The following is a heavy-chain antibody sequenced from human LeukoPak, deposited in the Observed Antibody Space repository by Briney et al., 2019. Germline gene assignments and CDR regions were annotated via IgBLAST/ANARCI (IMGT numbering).Heavy chain of an antibody. Sequence: SETLSLTCTVSGGSISSYYWGWIRQPAGKGLEWIGRIYISGSTNYNPSFKSRVTMSVDTSKNQFSLKLSSVTAADTAVYYCARDLYYDILTGYRLGVYYYYMDVWGKGTTVTISS. CDR2: IYISGST. J-gene: IGHJ6*03. D-gene: IGHD3-9*01. CDR3: ARDLYYDILTGYRLGVYYYYMDV. CDR1: GGSISSYY. V-gene: IGHV4-4*07.